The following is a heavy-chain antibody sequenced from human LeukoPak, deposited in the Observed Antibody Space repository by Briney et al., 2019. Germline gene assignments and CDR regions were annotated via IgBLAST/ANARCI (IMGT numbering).Heavy chain of an antibody. CDR2: IYHSGNT. Sequence: PSQTLSLTCAVSGGSISSGGYSWSWIRQPPGKGLEWIGYIYHSGNTYYNPSLKSRVTISVDRSKNQFSLKLSSVTAADTAVYYCARAWVVRATGGWFDPWGQGTLVTVSS. J-gene: IGHJ5*02. V-gene: IGHV4-30-2*01. CDR3: ARAWVVRATGGWFDP. D-gene: IGHD3-10*01. CDR1: GGSISSGGYS.